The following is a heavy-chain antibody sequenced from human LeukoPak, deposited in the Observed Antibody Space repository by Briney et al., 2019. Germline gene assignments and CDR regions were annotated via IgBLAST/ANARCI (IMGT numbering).Heavy chain of an antibody. D-gene: IGHD6-13*01. CDR2: ISSSSSYI. V-gene: IGHV3-21*01. CDR3: ARAIAAAGTRYFDL. J-gene: IGHJ2*01. Sequence: GGSLRLSCAASGFTFSSYAMSWVRQAPGKGLEWVSSISSSSSYIYYADSVKGRFTISRDNAKNSLYLQMNSLRAEDTAVYYCARAIAAAGTRYFDLWGRGTLVTVSS. CDR1: GFTFSSYA.